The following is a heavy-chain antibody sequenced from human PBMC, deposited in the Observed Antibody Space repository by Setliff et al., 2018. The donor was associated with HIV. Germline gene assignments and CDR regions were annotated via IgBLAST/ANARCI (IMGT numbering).Heavy chain of an antibody. J-gene: IGHJ4*02. V-gene: IGHV3-20*04. D-gene: IGHD2-21*02. CDR2: INWNGGRI. Sequence: GGSLRLSCAASGFTFSNYEMNWVRQAPGKGLEWVSGINWNGGRIGYADSVKGRFTISRDNSKNTLYLQMNSLRAEETALYYCASPGTYCGGDCYLKYWGQGARVTVSS. CDR1: GFTFSNYE. CDR3: ASPGTYCGGDCYLKY.